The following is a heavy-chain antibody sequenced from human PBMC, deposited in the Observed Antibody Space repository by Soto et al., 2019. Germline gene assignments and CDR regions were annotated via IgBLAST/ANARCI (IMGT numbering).Heavy chain of an antibody. Sequence: SETLSLTCSVSAGAISNYFCNLIRQPAGKGLEWIGRIDNSGSTNYNPSLESLITMSADTSRNQFSLKFNSVTAADTAVYYCARGGQDSWSDLSVYWCQGALVTV. D-gene: IGHD3-3*01. J-gene: IGHJ4*02. CDR1: AGAISNYF. CDR3: ARGGQDSWSDLSVY. V-gene: IGHV4-4*07. CDR2: IDNSGST.